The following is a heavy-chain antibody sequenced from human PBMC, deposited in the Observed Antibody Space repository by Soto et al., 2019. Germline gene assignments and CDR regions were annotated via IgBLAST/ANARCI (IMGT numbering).Heavy chain of an antibody. Sequence: GGSLRLSCAASGFTFSDYYMSWIRQAPGKGLEWVSYISSSGSTIYYADSVKGRFTISRDNAKNSLYLQMNSLRAEDRAVYYCARDLDGRGYCSGGSCYSRADDADYYYYYYMDVWGKGTTVTVSS. D-gene: IGHD2-15*01. CDR1: GFTFSDYY. V-gene: IGHV3-11*01. CDR2: ISSSGSTI. J-gene: IGHJ6*03. CDR3: ARDLDGRGYCSGGSCYSRADDADYYYYYYMDV.